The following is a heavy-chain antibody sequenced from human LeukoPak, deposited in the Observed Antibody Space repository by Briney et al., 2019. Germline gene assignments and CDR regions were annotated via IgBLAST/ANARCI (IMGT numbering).Heavy chain of an antibody. Sequence: PGGSLRLSCAASGFTFTSYAMSWVRQAPGKGLEWVSAISGSGSTTYYADSVKGRFTISRDNSKDTLYLQMNSLRAEDTAVYYCARDRGSGWHTFDYWGQGTLVTVSS. CDR1: GFTFTSYA. D-gene: IGHD6-19*01. CDR2: ISGSGSTT. V-gene: IGHV3-23*01. CDR3: ARDRGSGWHTFDY. J-gene: IGHJ4*02.